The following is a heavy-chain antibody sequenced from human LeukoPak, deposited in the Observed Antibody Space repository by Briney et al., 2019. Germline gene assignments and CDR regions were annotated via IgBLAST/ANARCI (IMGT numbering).Heavy chain of an antibody. CDR2: IYTSGNA. D-gene: IGHD2-2*01. V-gene: IGHV4-59*10. CDR3: ASTSAGNSGMDV. J-gene: IGHJ6*02. CDR1: GGSISSYY. Sequence: SETLSLTCAVSGGSISSYYWSWIRQPAGKGLEWIGRIYTSGNANYNPSLNSRVTISVDTSKNQLSLKVTSVTAADTAVYYCASTSAGNSGMDVWGQGTTVTVSS.